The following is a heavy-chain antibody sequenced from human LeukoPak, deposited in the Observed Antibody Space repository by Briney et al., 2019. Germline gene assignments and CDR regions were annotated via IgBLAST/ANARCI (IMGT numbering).Heavy chain of an antibody. CDR3: AKDISRTVRGVYDAFDI. CDR2: ISWNSDTI. CDR1: GFTFDDYA. V-gene: IGHV3-9*01. D-gene: IGHD3-10*01. Sequence: GGSLRLSCAASGFTFDDYAIHWVRQTPGKGLEWVSGISWNSDTIQYADSVKGRFTTSRDNAKNSLYLQMNSLRAEDTAFYFCAKDISRTVRGVYDAFDIWGQGTMVTVSS. J-gene: IGHJ3*02.